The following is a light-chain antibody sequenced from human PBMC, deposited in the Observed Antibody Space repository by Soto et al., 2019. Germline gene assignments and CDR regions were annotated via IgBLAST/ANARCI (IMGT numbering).Light chain of an antibody. CDR3: YSYAGSSTHVV. Sequence: QSALTQPASVSGSPGQSITISGTGTSSDVGSYNLVSWYQQHPGKAPKLMIYEGSKRLSGVSNRFSGSKSGNTASLTISGLQAEDEADYYCYSYAGSSTHVVFGGGTKLTVL. J-gene: IGLJ2*01. V-gene: IGLV2-23*01. CDR1: SSDVGSYNL. CDR2: EGS.